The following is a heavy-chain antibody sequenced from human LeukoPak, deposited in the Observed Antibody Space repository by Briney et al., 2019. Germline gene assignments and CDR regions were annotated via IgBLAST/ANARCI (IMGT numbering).Heavy chain of an antibody. V-gene: IGHV3-11*03. CDR2: ISSSSSYT. Sequence: GGSLRLSCAASGFAFSDYHMSWIRQAPGKGLEWVSYISSSSSYTNYADSVKGRFTISRDSAKNSLYLQMNSLRAEDTAVYYCARSTLYDILTEYYFDYWGQGTLVTVSS. CDR1: GFAFSDYH. D-gene: IGHD3-9*01. CDR3: ARSTLYDILTEYYFDY. J-gene: IGHJ4*02.